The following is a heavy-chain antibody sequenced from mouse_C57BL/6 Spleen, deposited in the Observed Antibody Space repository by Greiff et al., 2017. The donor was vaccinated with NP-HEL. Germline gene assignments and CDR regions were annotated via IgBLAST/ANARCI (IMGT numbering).Heavy chain of an antibody. D-gene: IGHD2-4*01. CDR3: ARSFYDYDVYYFDY. CDR1: GYTFTDYY. V-gene: IGHV1-19*01. CDR2: INPYNGGT. J-gene: IGHJ2*01. Sequence: EVQLQQSGPVLVKPGASVKMSCKASGYTFTDYYMNWVKQSHGKSLEWIGVINPYNGGTSYNQKFKGKAKLTVDKSSSTAYMELNSLTSEDSAVYYCARSFYDYDVYYFDYWGQGTTLTVSS.